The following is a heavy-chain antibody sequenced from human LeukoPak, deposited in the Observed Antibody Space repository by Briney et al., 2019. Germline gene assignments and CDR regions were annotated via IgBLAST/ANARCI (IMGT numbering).Heavy chain of an antibody. CDR2: MNSDGGQK. Sequence: GGSLRLSCAVSGFTLSSSWMTWVRQAPGKGLEWVATMNSDGGQKSYVDSVKGRFTISRDNAKNSLYLQMNSLRAEDTAVYYCARNYAYNHFDYWGQGTLVTVSS. CDR3: ARNYAYNHFDY. J-gene: IGHJ4*02. D-gene: IGHD5-24*01. CDR1: GFTLSSSW. V-gene: IGHV3-7*01.